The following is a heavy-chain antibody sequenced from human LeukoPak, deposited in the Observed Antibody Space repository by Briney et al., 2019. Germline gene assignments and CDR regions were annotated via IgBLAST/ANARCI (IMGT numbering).Heavy chain of an antibody. V-gene: IGHV4-34*01. CDR1: GGSFSGYY. CDR2: INHSGST. J-gene: IGHJ4*02. CDR3: ARGPPKVLRFLEWLDY. Sequence: SETLSLTCAVYGGSFSGYYWSWIRQPPGKGLEWFGEINHSGSTNYNPSLKSRVTISVDTSKNQFSLKLSSVTAADTAVYYCARGPPKVLRFLEWLDYWGQGTLVTVSS. D-gene: IGHD3-3*01.